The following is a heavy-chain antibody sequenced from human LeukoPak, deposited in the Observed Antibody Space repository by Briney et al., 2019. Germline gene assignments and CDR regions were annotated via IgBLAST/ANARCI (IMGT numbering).Heavy chain of an antibody. Sequence: GGSLRLSCAPSGFTFSSSNMHWVRQSPGRGLEWVVLISYDGTKTYYGESVKGRFTVSRDNSKNMLFLQMNSLSAEDTAIYYCEREWFGESNWGQGARVTVSS. V-gene: IGHV3-30*04. CDR2: ISYDGTKT. D-gene: IGHD3-10*01. CDR1: GFTFSSSN. J-gene: IGHJ4*02. CDR3: EREWFGESN.